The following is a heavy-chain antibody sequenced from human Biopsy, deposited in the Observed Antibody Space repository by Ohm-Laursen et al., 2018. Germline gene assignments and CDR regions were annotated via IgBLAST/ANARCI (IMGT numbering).Heavy chain of an antibody. J-gene: IGHJ4*02. D-gene: IGHD2-8*01. CDR1: GFNLGDYA. Sequence: SLRLSCAASGFNLGDYAMHWVRQAPGKGLEWVSSISASGNHIYYTDSVKGRFTVSRDNGKNSVYLQMNSLRVEDTAVYYCARDGEAKYCKHGVCPSDFWGQGTLVTVPS. V-gene: IGHV3-21*01. CDR2: ISASGNHI. CDR3: ARDGEAKYCKHGVCPSDF.